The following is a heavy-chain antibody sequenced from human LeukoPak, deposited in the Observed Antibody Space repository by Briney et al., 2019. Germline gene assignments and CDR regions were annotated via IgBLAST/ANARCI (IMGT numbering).Heavy chain of an antibody. V-gene: IGHV4-61*02. CDR3: AREEVGYYESSGYYYGGGIDS. Sequence: SETLSLTCTVSGGSISSASYYWSWIRQPAGKGLDWIGRVFTSGSTNYNPSLKSRVTIWLDTSKNQFSLKLRSVTAADTAVYYCAREEVGYYESSGYYYGGGIDSWGQGTLVTVSS. J-gene: IGHJ4*02. CDR1: GGSISSASYY. CDR2: VFTSGST. D-gene: IGHD3-22*01.